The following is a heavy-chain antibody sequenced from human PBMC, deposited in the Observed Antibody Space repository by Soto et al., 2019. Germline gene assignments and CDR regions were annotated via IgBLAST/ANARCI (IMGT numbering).Heavy chain of an antibody. D-gene: IGHD3-9*01. V-gene: IGHV3-23*01. CDR2: ISGSGGST. CDR3: AKDPIYTYYDILTGYQNLANWFDP. J-gene: IGHJ5*02. Sequence: GGSLRLSCAASGFTFSSYAMSWVRQAPGKGLEWVSAISGSGGSTYYADSVKGRFTISRDNSKNTLYLQMNSLRAEDTAVYYCAKDPIYTYYDILTGYQNLANWFDPWGQGTLVTVSS. CDR1: GFTFSSYA.